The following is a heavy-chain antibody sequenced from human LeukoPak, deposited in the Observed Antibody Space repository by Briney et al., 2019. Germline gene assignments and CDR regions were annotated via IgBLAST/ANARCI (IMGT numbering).Heavy chain of an antibody. V-gene: IGHV4-34*01. CDR1: GGSFSGYY. CDR3: ARGEVDTAMVGFYYYYGMDV. CDR2: INHSGST. J-gene: IGHJ6*02. D-gene: IGHD5-18*01. Sequence: PSETLSLTCAAYGGSFSGYYWSWIRQPPGKGLEWIGEINHSGSTNYNPSLKSRVTISVDTSKNQFSLKLSSVTAADTAVYYCARGEVDTAMVGFYYYYGMDVWGQGTTVTVSS.